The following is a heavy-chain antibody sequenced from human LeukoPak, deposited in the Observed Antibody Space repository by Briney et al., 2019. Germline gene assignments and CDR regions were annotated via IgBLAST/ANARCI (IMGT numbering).Heavy chain of an antibody. CDR2: IKQDGGEK. CDR1: GFSFSNYW. D-gene: IGHD4-23*01. J-gene: IGHJ6*03. V-gene: IGHV3-7*01. CDR3: AKDSGGNQFSYYMDV. Sequence: GGSLRLSCAASGFSFSNYWMTWVRQAPGKGLEWVANIKQDGGEKYYVDSVKGRFTISRDNAKNSLYLQMNSLRAEDTAVYYCAKDSGGNQFSYYMDVWSKGTTVTVSS.